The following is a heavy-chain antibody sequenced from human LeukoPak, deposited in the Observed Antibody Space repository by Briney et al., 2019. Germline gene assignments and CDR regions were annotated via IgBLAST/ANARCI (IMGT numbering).Heavy chain of an antibody. J-gene: IGHJ4*02. Sequence: SETLSLSCTVSGGSVSSDTYYWGWIRQPPGKGLEWVGFMSYSGNTNYNPSLNSRVTISIYTSRNRFSLKLNSVTAAGTAVYYCARYITRTPSPFGSWGQGTLVTVSS. CDR1: GGSVSSDTYY. D-gene: IGHD1-20*01. CDR3: ARYITRTPSPFGS. V-gene: IGHV4-61*01. CDR2: MSYSGNT.